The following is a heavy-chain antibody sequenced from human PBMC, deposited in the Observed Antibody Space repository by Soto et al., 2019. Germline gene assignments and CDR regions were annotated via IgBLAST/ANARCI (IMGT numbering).Heavy chain of an antibody. V-gene: IGHV5-51*01. Sequence: PGESLKVSCKGSGYSFTSYWIGWVRQMPGKGLEWMGIIYLGDSDTKYSPSFHGQVTISADKTISTAYLQWSSLKASDTAMYYCARRPQYYSGGSCPNGFDFCGKGTLFPVSS. J-gene: IGHJ5*01. CDR2: IYLGDSDT. CDR3: ARRPQYYSGGSCPNGFDF. CDR1: GYSFTSYW. D-gene: IGHD2-15*01.